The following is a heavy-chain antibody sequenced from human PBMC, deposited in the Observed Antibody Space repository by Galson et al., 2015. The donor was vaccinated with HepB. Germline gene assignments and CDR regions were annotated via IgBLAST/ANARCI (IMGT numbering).Heavy chain of an antibody. J-gene: IGHJ6*02. V-gene: IGHV1-69*06. CDR2: IIPIFGTA. D-gene: IGHD2-2*01. CDR1: GGTFSSYA. Sequence: SVKVSCKASGGTFSSYAISWVRQAPGQGLEWMGGIIPIFGTANYAQKFQGRVTITADKSTSTAYMELSSLRSEDTAVYYCARIVPAAMYYYYYGMDVWGQGTTVTVSS. CDR3: ARIVPAAMYYYYYGMDV.